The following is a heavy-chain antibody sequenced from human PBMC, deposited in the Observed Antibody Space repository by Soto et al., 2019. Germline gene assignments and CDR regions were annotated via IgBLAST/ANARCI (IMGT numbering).Heavy chain of an antibody. J-gene: IGHJ6*02. CDR1: GGTFSSYA. CDR3: ARAGSSVSLGSSWYDYYYYGMDV. Sequence: SVKVSCKASGGTFSSYAISWVRQAPGQGLEWMGGIIPIFGTANYAQKFQGRVTITADKSTSTAYIELSSMRSEDTAVYYCARAGSSVSLGSSWYDYYYYGMDVWGQGTTVTVSS. CDR2: IIPIFGTA. V-gene: IGHV1-69*06. D-gene: IGHD6-13*01.